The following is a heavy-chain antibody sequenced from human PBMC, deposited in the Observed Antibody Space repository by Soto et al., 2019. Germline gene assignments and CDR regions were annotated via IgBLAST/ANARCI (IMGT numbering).Heavy chain of an antibody. CDR3: AKADILTGYSTPNLYYYYGMDV. D-gene: IGHD3-9*01. CDR2: ISYDGSNK. J-gene: IGHJ6*02. Sequence: GGSLRLSCAASGFTFSSYGMHWVRQAPGKGLEWVAVISYDGSNKYYADSVKGRFTISRDNSKNTLYLQMNSLRAEDRPVYYCAKADILTGYSTPNLYYYYGMDVWGQGTTVTVSS. V-gene: IGHV3-30*18. CDR1: GFTFSSYG.